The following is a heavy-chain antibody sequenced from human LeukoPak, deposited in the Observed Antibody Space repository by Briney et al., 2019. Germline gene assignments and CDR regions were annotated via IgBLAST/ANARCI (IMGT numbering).Heavy chain of an antibody. Sequence: PSETLSLTCTVSGGSISSYYWSWIRQPPGKGLEWIGYIYYSGSTNYNPSLKSRVTISVDTSKNQFSLKLSSVTAADTAVYYCARLEQYYYYGMDVWGQGTTVTVSS. J-gene: IGHJ6*02. V-gene: IGHV4-59*08. CDR2: IYYSGST. CDR3: ARLEQYYYYGMDV. D-gene: IGHD1-26*01. CDR1: GGSISSYY.